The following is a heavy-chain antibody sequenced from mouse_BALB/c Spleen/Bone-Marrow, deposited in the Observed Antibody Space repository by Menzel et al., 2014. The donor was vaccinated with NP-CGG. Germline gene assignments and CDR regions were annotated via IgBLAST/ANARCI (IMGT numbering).Heavy chain of an antibody. D-gene: IGHD2-1*01. CDR2: INPSNGGT. J-gene: IGHJ2*01. CDR3: TRYGNYYFDY. Sequence: QVQLQQSGAELVKPGASVKLSCKASGYTFTSYYMYWVKQSPGQGLEWIGEINPSNGGTNFNEKFKSKATLTVDKSSSTAYMQLSSLTSEDSAVYYCTRYGNYYFDYWGQGTTLTVSS. V-gene: IGHV1S81*02. CDR1: GYTFTSYY.